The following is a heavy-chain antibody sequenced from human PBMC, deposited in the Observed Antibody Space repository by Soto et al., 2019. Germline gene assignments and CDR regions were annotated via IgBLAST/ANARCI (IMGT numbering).Heavy chain of an antibody. D-gene: IGHD3-10*01. J-gene: IGHJ4*02. Sequence: VQLVESGGGVVQPGRSLRLSCAASGFTFSSYAMHWVRQAPGKGLEWVAVISYDGSNKYYADSVKGRFTISRDNSKNTLYLQMNSLRAEDTAVYYCARSTMVRGVISGFDYWGQGTLVTVSS. CDR3: ARSTMVRGVISGFDY. CDR1: GFTFSSYA. V-gene: IGHV3-30-3*01. CDR2: ISYDGSNK.